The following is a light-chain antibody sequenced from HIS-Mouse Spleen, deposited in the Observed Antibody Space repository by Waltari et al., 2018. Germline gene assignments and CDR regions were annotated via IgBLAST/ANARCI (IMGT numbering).Light chain of an antibody. CDR2: EVS. V-gene: IGLV2-14*01. CDR1: SSDVGGYNY. CDR3: SSYTSSSPYVV. J-gene: IGLJ2*01. Sequence: QSALTQPASVSGSPGQSITISCTGTSSDVGGYNYVSWYQQNPGKAPKHMISEVSNRPSGVVNRFAGSKSGNPASLTIAGLQAEDEADYYCSSYTSSSPYVVFGGGTKLTVL.